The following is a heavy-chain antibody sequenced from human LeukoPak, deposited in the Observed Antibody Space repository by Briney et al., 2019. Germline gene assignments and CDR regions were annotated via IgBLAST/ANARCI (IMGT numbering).Heavy chain of an antibody. D-gene: IGHD3-10*02. J-gene: IGHJ6*04. V-gene: IGHV3-48*03. CDR3: AELGITMIGGV. CDR1: GFTFSSYE. Sequence: GGSLRLSRAASGFTFSSYEMNWVRQAPGKGLEWVSYISSSGSTIYYADSVKGRFTISRDNAKNSLYLQMNSLRAEDTAVYYCAELGITMIGGVWGKGTTITISS. CDR2: ISSSGSTI.